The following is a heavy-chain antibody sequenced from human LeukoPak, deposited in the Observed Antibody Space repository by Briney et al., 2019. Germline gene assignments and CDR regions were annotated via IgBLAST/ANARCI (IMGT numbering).Heavy chain of an antibody. J-gene: IGHJ6*03. CDR3: ARGPHSSSPGYYYYYMDV. D-gene: IGHD6-6*01. Sequence: ASVKVSCKASGYTFTCYDINWVRQATGQGLEWMGWMNPNSGNTGYAQKFQGRVTMTRNTSISTAYMELSSLRSEDTAVYYCARGPHSSSPGYYYYYMDVWGKGTTVTVSS. CDR1: GYTFTCYD. V-gene: IGHV1-8*01. CDR2: MNPNSGNT.